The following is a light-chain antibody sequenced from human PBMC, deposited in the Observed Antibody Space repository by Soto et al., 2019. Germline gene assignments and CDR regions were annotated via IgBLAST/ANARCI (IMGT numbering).Light chain of an antibody. CDR1: SSDVGGYNY. CDR2: EVS. J-gene: IGLJ1*01. V-gene: IGLV2-14*01. Sequence: QSALTQPAAVSGSPGQSITISCTGTSSDVGGYNYVSWYQQHPGKAPKLRIYEVSNRPSGVSNRFSGSKSGNTASLSIPGLQAYDAAHYSCRSYTSSSAVFGPGTKATVL. CDR3: RSYTSSSAV.